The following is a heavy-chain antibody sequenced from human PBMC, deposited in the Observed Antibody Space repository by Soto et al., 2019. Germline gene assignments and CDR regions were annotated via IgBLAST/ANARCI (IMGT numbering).Heavy chain of an antibody. Sequence: PSETRSLTFTAFGPSVSSGTYYWSWIRQPPGKGLEWIGYIYYSVSTNYNPSLKSRVTISVDTSKNQFSLKLSSVTAADTAVYYCARDGRSESRFDHWGQGTLVTVSS. CDR1: GPSVSSGTYY. CDR2: IYYSVST. CDR3: ARDGRSESRFDH. V-gene: IGHV4-61*01. J-gene: IGHJ4*02.